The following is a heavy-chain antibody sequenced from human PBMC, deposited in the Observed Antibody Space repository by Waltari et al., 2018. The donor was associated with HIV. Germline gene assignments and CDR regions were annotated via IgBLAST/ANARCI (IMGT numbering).Heavy chain of an antibody. CDR1: GYTFISYG. J-gene: IGHJ6*02. D-gene: IGHD3-10*01. CDR3: ARVSGSGYYGMDA. V-gene: IGHV1-18*01. CDR2: VSVYNGTT. Sequence: QVQLVQSGGEVKKPGASVKVSCKASGYTFISYGISLVRQAPGQGLEWMGWVSVYNGTTNYATKFQGRVTMTTDSSTSTAYMEVRSLRSDDTAVYYCARVSGSGYYGMDAWGQGTTVTVSS.